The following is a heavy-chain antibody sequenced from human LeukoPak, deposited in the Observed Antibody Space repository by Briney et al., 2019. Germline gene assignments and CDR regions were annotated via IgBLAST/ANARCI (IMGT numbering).Heavy chain of an antibody. D-gene: IGHD3-9*01. Sequence: PSETLSLTCSVSGGSINSNSHHWAWIRQAPGKGLGWIGNIYYSGTTSYNPSLKSRVTISVDTSKNQFSLRLSSVTAADTAVYYCARRGDILTDYALDYWGQGTLVTVSS. CDR1: GGSINSNSHH. CDR3: ARRGDILTDYALDY. V-gene: IGHV4-39*01. J-gene: IGHJ4*02. CDR2: IYYSGTT.